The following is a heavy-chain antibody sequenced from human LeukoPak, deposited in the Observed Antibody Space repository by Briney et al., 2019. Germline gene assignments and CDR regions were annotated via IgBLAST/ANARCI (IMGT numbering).Heavy chain of an antibody. J-gene: IGHJ4*02. D-gene: IGHD3-10*01. V-gene: IGHV3-74*03. CDR1: AFKFSNYW. CDR2: INRDGGIT. Sequence: PGGSLRLSCAAPAFKFSNYWMHWVRQVPGKGLVWVSGINRDGGITTYADSVKGRLTISRDNATSMLHLQLNSLRAEDTAVYYCISDSEGRSGGDYWGQGTLVTVSS. CDR3: ISDSEGRSGGDY.